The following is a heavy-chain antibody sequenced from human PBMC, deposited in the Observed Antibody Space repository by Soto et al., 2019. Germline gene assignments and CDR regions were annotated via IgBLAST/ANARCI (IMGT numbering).Heavy chain of an antibody. D-gene: IGHD5-12*01. CDR2: IKQDGSEK. V-gene: IGHV3-7*01. J-gene: IGHJ6*03. Sequence: GGSLRLSCAASGFTFSSYWMSWVRQAPGRGLEWVANIKQDGSEKYYVDSVEGRFTISRDNAKNSLYLQMNSLRAEDTAVYYCARDRVYCGYDVNYYYYYMDGWGKGTKVTVSS. CDR1: GFTFSSYW. CDR3: ARDRVYCGYDVNYYYYYMDG.